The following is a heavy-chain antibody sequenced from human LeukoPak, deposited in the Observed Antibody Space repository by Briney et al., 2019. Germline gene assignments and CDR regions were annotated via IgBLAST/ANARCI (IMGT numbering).Heavy chain of an antibody. V-gene: IGHV1-69*06. D-gene: IGHD2-15*01. CDR2: IIPIFRTA. CDR3: ASATLRCSGGGCYEMGV. J-gene: IGHJ6*04. CDR1: GGTFSSHV. Sequence: SVKVSCKASGGTFSSHVFSWVRQAPGQGLEWMGGIIPIFRTANYAQKFQGRLTITADKSTSTAYMELSSLRSDDTAVYYCASATLRCSGGGCYEMGVWGKGTTVTVSS.